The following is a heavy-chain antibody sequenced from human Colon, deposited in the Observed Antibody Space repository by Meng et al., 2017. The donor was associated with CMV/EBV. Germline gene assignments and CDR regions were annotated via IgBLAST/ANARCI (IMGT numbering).Heavy chain of an antibody. D-gene: IGHD2-2*01. Sequence: GSLRLSCAVYGGSFSGYYWSWIRQPPGKGLEWLGDINHSGSTNYKSSLKSRVTISVDTSKNQFSLRLNSVTAADTAVYYCARVPTVVTVPARYYYYSLDVWGQGTPVTVSS. CDR3: ARVPTVVTVPARYYYYSLDV. V-gene: IGHV4-34*01. CDR1: GGSFSGYY. J-gene: IGHJ6*02. CDR2: INHSGST.